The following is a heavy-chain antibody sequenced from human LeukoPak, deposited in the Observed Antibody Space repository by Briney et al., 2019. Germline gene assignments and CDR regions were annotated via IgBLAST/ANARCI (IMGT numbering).Heavy chain of an antibody. CDR3: AKGTVAGRQRAPPKEWFDP. CDR2: ISSSSSYI. Sequence: PGGSLRLSCAASGFTFSSYWMHWVRQASGKGLEWVSFISSSSSYIYYADSVKGRFTISRDNAKNSLSLQMNSLRAEDSAVYYCAKGTVAGRQRAPPKEWFDPWGQGTLVTISS. D-gene: IGHD6-6*01. V-gene: IGHV3-21*01. J-gene: IGHJ5*02. CDR1: GFTFSSYW.